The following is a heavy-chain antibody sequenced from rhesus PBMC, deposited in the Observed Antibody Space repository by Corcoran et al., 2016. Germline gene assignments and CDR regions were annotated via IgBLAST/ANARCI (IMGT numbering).Heavy chain of an antibody. D-gene: IGHD6-19*01. J-gene: IGHJ4*01. Sequence: EVQLVESGGGLVQPGGSLRLSCAASGFTLRNYWMYWFRQAPGKGLGWVSRGRCSRSKTYYPDSVKGRFTISRDNAKNTLYLQMNSLRAEDTAVYYCARGRVPYSSNSAFDYWGQGVLVTVSS. CDR1: GFTLRNYW. V-gene: IGHV3S41*01. CDR2: GRCSRSKT. CDR3: ARGRVPYSSNSAFDY.